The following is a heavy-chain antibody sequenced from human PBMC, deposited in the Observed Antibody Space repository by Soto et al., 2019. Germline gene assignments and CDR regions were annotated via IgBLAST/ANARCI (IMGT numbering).Heavy chain of an antibody. Sequence: HMPLVQSGPEVRKPGTSVKVSCKASGFTFTNSGMQWVRQARGQRLEWIGWIVVGSGHTNYAQKFQERVTITRDMSTSTAYMELSSLTSEDTAVYYCAATTWLQVSHYAMDVWGQGTTVTVS. J-gene: IGHJ6*02. CDR1: GFTFTNSG. D-gene: IGHD6-19*01. CDR2: IVVGSGHT. V-gene: IGHV1-58*02. CDR3: AATTWLQVSHYAMDV.